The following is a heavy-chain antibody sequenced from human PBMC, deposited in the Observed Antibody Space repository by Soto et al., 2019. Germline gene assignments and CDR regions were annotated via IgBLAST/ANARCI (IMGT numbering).Heavy chain of an antibody. J-gene: IGHJ5*02. CDR3: ARGPYYDFWSGYLS. CDR2: ISSSSSYI. V-gene: IGHV3-21*01. CDR1: GFTFSSYS. D-gene: IGHD3-3*01. Sequence: GGSLRLSCAASGFTFSSYSMNWVRQAPGKGLEWVSSISSSSSYIYYADSVKGRFTISRDNAKNSLYLQMNSLSAEDTAVYYCARGPYYDFWSGYLSWGQGTLVTVSS.